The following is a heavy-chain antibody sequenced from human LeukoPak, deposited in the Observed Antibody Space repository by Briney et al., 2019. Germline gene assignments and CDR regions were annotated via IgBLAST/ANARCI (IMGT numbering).Heavy chain of an antibody. CDR2: ISPDGRTT. CDR3: TRANPLDGGNLYPFDS. J-gene: IGHJ4*02. Sequence: GGSLRLSCAASGFTFGSYWMHWVRLAPGEGLVWVSRISPDGRTTSYADSVAGRFTISRDNAKSTLYLQMNSLRAEDTAIYYCTRANPLDGGNLYPFDSWGQGTLVTVFS. D-gene: IGHD4-23*01. V-gene: IGHV3-74*01. CDR1: GFTFGSYW.